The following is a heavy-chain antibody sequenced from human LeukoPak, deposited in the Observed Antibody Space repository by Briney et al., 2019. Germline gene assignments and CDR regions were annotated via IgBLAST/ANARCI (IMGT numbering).Heavy chain of an antibody. CDR3: ARGLGEYYDSSGYYGY. J-gene: IGHJ4*02. D-gene: IGHD3-22*01. Sequence: GGSLRLSCAASGFTFSSYAMHWVRQAPGKGLEYVSAISSNGGSTYYANSVKGRFTISRDNSKNTLYLQMGSLRAEDMAVYYCARGLGEYYDSSGYYGYWGQGTLVTVSS. V-gene: IGHV3-64*01. CDR1: GFTFSSYA. CDR2: ISSNGGST.